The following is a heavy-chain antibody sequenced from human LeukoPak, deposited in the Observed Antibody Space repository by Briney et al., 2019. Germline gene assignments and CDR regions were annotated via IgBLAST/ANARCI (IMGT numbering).Heavy chain of an antibody. CDR2: IKQDGSEK. V-gene: IGHV3-7*01. D-gene: IGHD2-8*01. CDR1: GFTFSSYW. CDR3: ARDATYCTNGVCYTRFDY. Sequence: GSLRLSCAASGFTFSSYWMSWVRQAPGKGLEWVANIKQDGSEKYYVDSVKGRFTISRDNAKTSLYLEMNSLRAEDTAVYYCARDATYCTNGVCYTRFDYWGQGTLVTVSS. J-gene: IGHJ4*02.